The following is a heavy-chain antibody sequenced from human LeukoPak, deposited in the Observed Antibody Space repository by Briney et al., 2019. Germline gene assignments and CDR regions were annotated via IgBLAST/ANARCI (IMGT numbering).Heavy chain of an antibody. CDR1: GYTFSSYG. J-gene: IGHJ4*02. CDR2: IRQDGSEK. Sequence: PGGSLRLSCAASGYTFSSYGMHWVRQAPGKGLEWVANIRQDGSEKNYEDSVKGRFTISRDNAKNSLFLQMNSLRAEDTAVYYCAREGNWSFGYWGQGTLVTVSS. CDR3: AREGNWSFGY. V-gene: IGHV3-7*01. D-gene: IGHD1-20*01.